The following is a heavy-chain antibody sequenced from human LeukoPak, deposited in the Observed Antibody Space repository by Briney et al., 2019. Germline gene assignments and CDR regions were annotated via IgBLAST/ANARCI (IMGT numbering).Heavy chain of an antibody. J-gene: IGHJ3*02. CDR2: INPSVGST. V-gene: IGHV1-46*01. D-gene: IGHD3-9*01. Sequence: VASVKVSCKASGYTFTIYYMHCVRQAPGQGLEWMGIINPSVGSTSYAQKFQSRGTMTRDTSTSTGYMELSSLRSENTAVYYCASDILTGYDAFHIWGQGTMVTVSS. CDR1: GYTFTIYY. CDR3: ASDILTGYDAFHI.